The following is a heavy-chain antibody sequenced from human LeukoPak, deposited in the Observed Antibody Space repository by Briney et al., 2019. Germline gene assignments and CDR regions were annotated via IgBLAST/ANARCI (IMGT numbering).Heavy chain of an antibody. J-gene: IGHJ4*02. D-gene: IGHD4-17*01. V-gene: IGHV4-39*07. CDR2: IFYTGST. Sequence: PSETLSLTCTVSGGSISSYYWGWIRQPPGKGLEWIGSIFYTGSTYYNPSLKSRVTLSVDTSKNQFSLQLTSVTAADTAVYYCVATNDYGDYRDYWGQGTLVTVSS. CDR1: GGSISSYY. CDR3: VATNDYGDYRDY.